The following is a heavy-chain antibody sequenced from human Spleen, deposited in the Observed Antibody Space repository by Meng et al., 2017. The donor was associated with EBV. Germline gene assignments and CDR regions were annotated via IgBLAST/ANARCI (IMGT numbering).Heavy chain of an antibody. CDR2: ISGSGTL. V-gene: IGHV3-23*01. CDR1: GFTFSSYA. Sequence: VQLLGSGGGLVQSGGSLRLSCAASGFTFSSYAMNWVRQAPGKGLEWVSVISGSGTLEYADSVKGRFTISRDNSRNTLYLQMNSLRADDTAVYYCARDVVDYFDYWGQGTLVTVSS. J-gene: IGHJ4*02. CDR3: ARDVVDYFDY.